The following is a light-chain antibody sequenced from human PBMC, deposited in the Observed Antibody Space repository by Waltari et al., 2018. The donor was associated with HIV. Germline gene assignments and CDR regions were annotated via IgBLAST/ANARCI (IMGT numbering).Light chain of an antibody. CDR2: AGS. CDR1: SRDIGSYNL. CDR3: YSYAGSRTGYV. J-gene: IGLJ1*01. Sequence: QSALTQPASVSGSPGQSITISCTGTSRDIGSYNLVSWYLQHPGKAPKLLIYAGSNLPSVVSNRFSGYKSGNTASLTFSGLQSEDEADYYCYSYAGSRTGYVFGTGTKVTVL. V-gene: IGLV2-23*01.